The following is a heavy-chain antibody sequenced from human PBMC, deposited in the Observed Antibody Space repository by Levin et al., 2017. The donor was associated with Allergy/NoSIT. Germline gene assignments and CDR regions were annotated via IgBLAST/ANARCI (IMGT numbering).Heavy chain of an antibody. D-gene: IGHD2-15*01. CDR1: DGSISSNNYY. J-gene: IGHJ5*02. V-gene: IGHV4-39*01. Sequence: SETLSLTCTVSDGSISSNNYYWGWIRQPPGTGLEWIGIIYYSGSTYYNPSLKNRVTISVDTSKNQFSLKLNSVTAADTAVYYCARQKFYCSGGSCYSGWFDPWGQGTLVTVSS. CDR2: IYYSGST. CDR3: ARQKFYCSGGSCYSGWFDP.